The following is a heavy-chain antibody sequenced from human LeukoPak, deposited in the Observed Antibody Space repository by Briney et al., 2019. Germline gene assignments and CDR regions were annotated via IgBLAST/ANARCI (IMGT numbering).Heavy chain of an antibody. CDR2: IKLEGSEK. J-gene: IGHJ4*02. D-gene: IGHD4-17*01. CDR1: GFPFSSYW. V-gene: IGHV3-7*01. CDR3: ARERRYGDYVLPTDY. Sequence: GGSLRLSCAASGFPFSSYWMSWVGQPPGKGREWVANIKLEGSEKYYLDSVKARLTSPRTNARNSLYLQMTSLSAEDTAVYYCARERRYGDYVLPTDYWGKGTLVSVS.